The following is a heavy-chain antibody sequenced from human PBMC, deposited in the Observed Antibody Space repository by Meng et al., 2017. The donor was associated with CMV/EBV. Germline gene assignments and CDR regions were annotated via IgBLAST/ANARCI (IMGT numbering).Heavy chain of an antibody. CDR1: GGSFSGYY. CDR2: INHSGST. CDR3: ARVRITGTTKVPYNWFDP. D-gene: IGHD1-7*01. J-gene: IGHJ5*02. V-gene: IGHV4-34*01. Sequence: SETLSLTCAVYGGSFSGYYWSWIRQPPGKGLEWIGEINHSGSTNYNPSLKGRVTISVDTSKNQFSLKLSSVTAADTAVYYCARVRITGTTKVPYNWFDPWGQGTLVTVSS.